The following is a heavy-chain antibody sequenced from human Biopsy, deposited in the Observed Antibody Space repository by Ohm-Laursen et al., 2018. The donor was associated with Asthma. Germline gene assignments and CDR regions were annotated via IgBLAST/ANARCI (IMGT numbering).Heavy chain of an antibody. J-gene: IGHJ6*02. V-gene: IGHV4-30-4*08. CDR3: ARVASYGDLYFGIDV. CDR1: GGSITSGGCC. D-gene: IGHD4-17*01. Sequence: TLSLTCTVSGGSITSGGCCWNWIRQHPGKGLEWIGFVFWSGTTHYNRSLERRLSISIDTTRNEFSMTLRSVTAADTAVYFCARVASYGDLYFGIDVWGPGTTVSVS. CDR2: VFWSGTT.